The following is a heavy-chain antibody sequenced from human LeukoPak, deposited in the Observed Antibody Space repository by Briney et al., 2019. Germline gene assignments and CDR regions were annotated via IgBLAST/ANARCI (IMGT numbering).Heavy chain of an antibody. J-gene: IGHJ4*02. V-gene: IGHV3-23*01. CDR1: GFTFSSYA. CDR2: ISCSGGST. D-gene: IGHD3-10*01. Sequence: GGSLRLSCAACGFTFSSYAMSGVRQALGKGLEWVSAISCSGGSTYYAETVKERLTISRDNSKNTLYLQMNSLRAEDTAVYYCAKGDDYYGSGSNDYWGQGTLVTVSS. CDR3: AKGDDYYGSGSNDY.